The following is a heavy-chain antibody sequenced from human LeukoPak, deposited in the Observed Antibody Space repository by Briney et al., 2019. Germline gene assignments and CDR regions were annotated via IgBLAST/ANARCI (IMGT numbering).Heavy chain of an antibody. J-gene: IGHJ4*02. V-gene: IGHV3-23*01. CDR3: AKDYCSSTSCLTDY. Sequence: GGSLRLSCAASGFTFSSYAMSWVRQAPGKGLEWVSAISGSGGSTYYADSVKGRFTISRDNSKNRLYLQMNSLRAEDTAVYYCAKDYCSSTSCLTDYWGQGTLVTVSS. D-gene: IGHD2-2*01. CDR2: ISGSGGST. CDR1: GFTFSSYA.